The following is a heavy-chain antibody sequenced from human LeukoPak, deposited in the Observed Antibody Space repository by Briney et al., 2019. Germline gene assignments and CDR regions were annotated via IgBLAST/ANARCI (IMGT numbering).Heavy chain of an antibody. V-gene: IGHV3-21*01. Sequence: GGSLRLSCAASGFTFSTYSMNWVRQAPGKGLEWVASISSSSAYFFSADSVKGRFSISRDNANNSLYLQMNSLRADDTAVYYCGRGRGGGEIHFDYWGQGTLVTVSS. CDR2: ISSSSAYF. D-gene: IGHD3-16*01. CDR1: GFTFSTYS. J-gene: IGHJ4*02. CDR3: GRGRGGGEIHFDY.